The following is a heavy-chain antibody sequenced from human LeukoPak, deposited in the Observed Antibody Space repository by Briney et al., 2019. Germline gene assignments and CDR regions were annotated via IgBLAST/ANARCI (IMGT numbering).Heavy chain of an antibody. J-gene: IGHJ4*02. CDR2: INPNSGGT. CDR3: ARGHVHMGQWYFDY. CDR1: GYTFTGYY. V-gene: IGHV1-2*02. Sequence: GASVKVSCKASGYTFTGYYIHWVRQAPGQGLEWMGWINPNSGGTNYAQKFQGRVTMTRDTSISTAYMELSRLRSDDTAVYYCARGHVHMGQWYFDYWGQGTLVTVSS. D-gene: IGHD6-19*01.